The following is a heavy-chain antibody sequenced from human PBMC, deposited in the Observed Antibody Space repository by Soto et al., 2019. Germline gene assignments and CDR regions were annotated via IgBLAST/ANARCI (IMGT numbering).Heavy chain of an antibody. Sequence: ASVKVSCKASGYTFTSYGISWVRQAPGQGLEWMGWISAYNGNTNYAQKLQGRVTMTTDTSTSTAYMELRSLKSDDTAAYYCARDSRIKASDQSGGYWGPGTMVTVSS. J-gene: IGHJ4*02. D-gene: IGHD3-10*01. CDR2: ISAYNGNT. CDR3: ARDSRIKASDQSGGY. V-gene: IGHV1-18*01. CDR1: GYTFTSYG.